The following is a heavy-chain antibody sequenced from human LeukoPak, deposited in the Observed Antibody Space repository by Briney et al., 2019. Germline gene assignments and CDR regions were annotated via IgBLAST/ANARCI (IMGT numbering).Heavy chain of an antibody. CDR1: GGSISSSSYY. V-gene: IGHV4-39*07. CDR3: AREDDYGDYQVRKGIFDY. Sequence: SETLSLTCTVSGGSISSSSYYWGWIRQPPGKGLEWIGSIYYSGSTYYNPSLKSRVTISVDTSKNQFSLKLSSVTAADTAVYYCAREDDYGDYQVRKGIFDYWGQGTLVTVSS. D-gene: IGHD4-17*01. CDR2: IYYSGST. J-gene: IGHJ4*02.